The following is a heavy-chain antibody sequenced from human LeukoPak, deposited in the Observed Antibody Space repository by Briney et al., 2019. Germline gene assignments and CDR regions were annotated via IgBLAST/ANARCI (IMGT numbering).Heavy chain of an antibody. V-gene: IGHV3-30*18. J-gene: IGHJ4*02. CDR2: ISYDGSSK. CDR1: GFTFSNYG. CDR3: AKDLGDVGDSSDYHSNYFDY. D-gene: IGHD3-22*01. Sequence: GGSLRLSCAASGFTFSNYGMHWVRQAPGKGLEWVAVISYDGSSKTSADSVKGRFTISRDNSRNTLYLQMNGLRPEDTAVYYCAKDLGDVGDSSDYHSNYFDYWGQGTLVTVSS.